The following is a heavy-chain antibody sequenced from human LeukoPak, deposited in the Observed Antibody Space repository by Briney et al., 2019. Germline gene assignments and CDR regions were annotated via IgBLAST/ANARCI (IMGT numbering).Heavy chain of an antibody. Sequence: SETLSLTCTVSGGSISSYYWSWIRQPPGKGLEWIGYIYYSGSTNYNPSLKSRVTISVDTSKNQFSLKLSSVTAADTAVYYCARGDPMETRAFDIWGQGTMVTVSS. V-gene: IGHV4-59*01. CDR3: ARGDPMETRAFDI. CDR1: GGSISSYY. J-gene: IGHJ3*02. CDR2: IYYSGST. D-gene: IGHD3-3*01.